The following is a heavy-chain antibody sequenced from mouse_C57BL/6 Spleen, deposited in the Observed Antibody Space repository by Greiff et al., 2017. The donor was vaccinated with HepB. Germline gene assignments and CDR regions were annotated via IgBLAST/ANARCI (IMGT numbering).Heavy chain of an antibody. V-gene: IGHV1-63*01. D-gene: IGHD2-1*01. CDR1: GYTFTNYW. J-gene: IGHJ2*01. CDR2: IYPGGGYT. CDR3: ARYGNFCFDY. Sequence: VQRVESGAELVRPGTSVKMSCKASGYTFTNYWIGWAKQRPGHGLEWIGDIYPGGGYTNYNEKFKGKATLTADKSSSTAYMQFSSLTSEDSAIYYCARYGNFCFDYWGQGTTLTGSS.